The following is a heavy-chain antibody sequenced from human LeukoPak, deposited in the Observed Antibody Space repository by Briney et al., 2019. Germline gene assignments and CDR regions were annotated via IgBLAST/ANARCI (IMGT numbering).Heavy chain of an antibody. CDR3: ARTSRHYYGSGSNLTPWPAGMDV. CDR1: GGSISHYY. Sequence: SETLSLTCTVSGGSISHYYWSWIRQPPGKGPEWIGYIYYTGTTNYSPSLKSRATISVDTSKSQFSLKLNSATAADTAVYYCARTSRHYYGSGSNLTPWPAGMDVWGQGTTVTVSS. V-gene: IGHV4-59*01. J-gene: IGHJ6*02. D-gene: IGHD3-10*01. CDR2: IYYTGTT.